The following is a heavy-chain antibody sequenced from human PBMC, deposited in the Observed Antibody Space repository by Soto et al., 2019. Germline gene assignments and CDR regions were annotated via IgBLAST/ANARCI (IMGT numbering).Heavy chain of an antibody. V-gene: IGHV4-31*03. D-gene: IGHD3-9*01. J-gene: IGHJ4*02. CDR3: ARALSSDDILDS. Sequence: QVQLQESGPGLVKPSQTLSLNCSVSGGSISADGYYWVWIRQFPQKGLEWIGYVYRSGTAYYSASLKSRVNVSVATSQDHFSLKLQSVTAAATDVYYCARALSSDDILDSWGQGTQVTVSS. CDR1: GGSISADGYY. CDR2: VYRSGTA.